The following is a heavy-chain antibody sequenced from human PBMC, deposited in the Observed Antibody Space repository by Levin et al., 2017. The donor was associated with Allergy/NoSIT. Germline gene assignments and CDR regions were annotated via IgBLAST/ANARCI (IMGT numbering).Heavy chain of an antibody. V-gene: IGHV3-49*03. CDR2: IRSTPYGGTT. J-gene: IGHJ4*02. Sequence: PGGSLRLSCTTSGFTLGEYALSWFRQAPGKGLEWVGFIRSTPYGGTTEYGASVKGRFTILRDASESIAYLQMDNLKTADTAIYYCSRSPSSEDYYLHFDYWGQGTLVTVSS. CDR3: SRSPSSEDYYLHFDY. D-gene: IGHD3-10*01. CDR1: GFTLGEYA.